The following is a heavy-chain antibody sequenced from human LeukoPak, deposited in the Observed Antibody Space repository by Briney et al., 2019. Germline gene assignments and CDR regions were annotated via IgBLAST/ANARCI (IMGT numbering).Heavy chain of an antibody. V-gene: IGHV4-39*01. J-gene: IGHJ6*03. CDR3: ARVNCGGDCYIPGDYYYYMDV. CDR1: GGSISSSSYY. CDR2: IYYSGST. D-gene: IGHD2-21*01. Sequence: SETLSLTCTVSGGSISSSSYYWGWIRQPPGKGLEWIGSIYYSGSTYYNPSLKSRVTISVDTSKNQFSLKLSSVTAADTAVYYCARVNCGGDCYIPGDYYYYMDVWGKRTTVTVSS.